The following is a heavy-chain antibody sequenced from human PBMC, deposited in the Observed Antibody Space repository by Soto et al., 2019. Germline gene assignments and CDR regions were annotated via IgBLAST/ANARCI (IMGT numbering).Heavy chain of an antibody. V-gene: IGHV4-59*01. CDR1: GGSISSYY. CDR2: IYYSGST. Sequence: SETLSLTCTVSGGSISSYYWSWIRQPPGKGLEWIGYIYYSGSTNYNPSPKSRVTISVDTSKNQFSLKLSSVTAADTAVYYCARTYCGGDCHSPFDYWGQGTLVTVS. D-gene: IGHD2-21*02. J-gene: IGHJ4*02. CDR3: ARTYCGGDCHSPFDY.